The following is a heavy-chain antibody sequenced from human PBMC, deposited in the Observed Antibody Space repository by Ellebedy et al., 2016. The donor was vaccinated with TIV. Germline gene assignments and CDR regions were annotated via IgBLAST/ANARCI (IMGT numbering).Heavy chain of an antibody. D-gene: IGHD5-12*01. CDR1: GFTFDDYT. V-gene: IGHV3-43*01. CDR3: AKDRKDIVATIKGYYYYGMDV. Sequence: GESLKISXAASGFTFDDYTMHWVRQAPGKGLEWVSLISWDGGSTYYADSVKGRFTISRDNSKNSLYLQMNSLRTEDTALYYCAKDRKDIVATIKGYYYYGMDVWGQGTTVTVSS. J-gene: IGHJ6*02. CDR2: ISWDGGST.